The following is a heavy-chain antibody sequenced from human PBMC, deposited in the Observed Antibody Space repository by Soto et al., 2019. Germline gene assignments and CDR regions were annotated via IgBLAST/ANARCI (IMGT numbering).Heavy chain of an antibody. Sequence: SETLSLTCTVSGGSISSGGYYWSWIRQHPGKGLEWIGYIYYSGSTYYNPSLKSRVTISVDTSKNQFSLKLSSVTAADTAVYYCARCLHTAMVNFWGQGTLVTVSS. V-gene: IGHV4-31*03. D-gene: IGHD5-18*01. J-gene: IGHJ4*02. CDR1: GGSISSGGYY. CDR3: ARCLHTAMVNF. CDR2: IYYSGST.